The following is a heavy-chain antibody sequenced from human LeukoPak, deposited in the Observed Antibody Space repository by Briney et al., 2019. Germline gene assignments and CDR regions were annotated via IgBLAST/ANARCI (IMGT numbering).Heavy chain of an antibody. CDR1: GFTSSHYS. V-gene: IGHV3-21*01. D-gene: IGHD1-26*01. Sequence: GGSLRLSCAASGFTSSHYSMNWVRQAPGKGLEWVSSISSSSDFLYYADSVRGRFTISRDNANNSLFLQINSLRAEDTAVYYCARAVSGGWELLGNYFDHWGQGTLVTVSS. J-gene: IGHJ4*02. CDR2: ISSSSDFL. CDR3: ARAVSGGWELLGNYFDH.